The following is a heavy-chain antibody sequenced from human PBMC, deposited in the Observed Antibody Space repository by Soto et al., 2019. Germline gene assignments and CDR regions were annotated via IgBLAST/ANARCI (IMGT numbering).Heavy chain of an antibody. CDR3: AKIGNWIAARPSGLYYFDY. CDR2: ISGSGGST. J-gene: IGHJ4*02. CDR1: GFTFSSYA. V-gene: IGHV3-23*01. D-gene: IGHD6-6*01. Sequence: GSLLLTCSASGFTFSSYAMSWVRQAPGKGLEWVSAISGSGGSTYYADSVKVRFTISRDNSKNTLYLQMNSLRAEDTAVYYCAKIGNWIAARPSGLYYFDYWGQGTLVTVYS.